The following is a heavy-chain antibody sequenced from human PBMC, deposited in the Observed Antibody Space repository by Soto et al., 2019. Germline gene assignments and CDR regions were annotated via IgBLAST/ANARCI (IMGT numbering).Heavy chain of an antibody. V-gene: IGHV1-3*01. D-gene: IGHD2-15*01. Sequence: ASVKVSCKASGYTFTSYAMHWVRQAPGQRLEWMGWINAGNGNTKYSQKFQGRVTITRDTSASTAYMELSSLRSEDTAVYYCARDRCSGGSCWYWFDPWGQGTLVTAPQ. CDR2: INAGNGNT. CDR3: ARDRCSGGSCWYWFDP. CDR1: GYTFTSYA. J-gene: IGHJ5*02.